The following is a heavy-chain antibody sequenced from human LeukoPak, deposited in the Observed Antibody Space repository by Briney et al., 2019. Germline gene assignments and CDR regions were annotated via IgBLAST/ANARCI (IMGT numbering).Heavy chain of an antibody. CDR3: AREYLTASKTNYGMDV. Sequence: EASVKVSCKASGYTFTSYGISWVRQAPGQGLERMGWISGYNGDTNYAQKLQGRVTMTTDTSTSTAYMELGSLRSDDTAVYYCAREYLTASKTNYGMDVWGQGTPVTISS. V-gene: IGHV1-18*01. D-gene: IGHD1-14*01. J-gene: IGHJ6*02. CDR1: GYTFTSYG. CDR2: ISGYNGDT.